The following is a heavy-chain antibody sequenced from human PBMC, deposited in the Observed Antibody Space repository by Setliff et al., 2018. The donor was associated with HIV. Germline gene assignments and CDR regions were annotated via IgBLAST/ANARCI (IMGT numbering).Heavy chain of an antibody. D-gene: IGHD2-2*01. CDR3: ARGDIVVVPAAMDY. V-gene: IGHV4-59*11. J-gene: IGHJ4*02. Sequence: ASETLSLTCTVSGGSISSHYWSWIRQPPGKGLEWIGSIYYSGSTYYNPSLKSRVTISVDTSENQFSLKLSAVTAADTAVYYCARGDIVVVPAAMDYWGQGTLVTVSS. CDR2: IYYSGST. CDR1: GGSISSHY.